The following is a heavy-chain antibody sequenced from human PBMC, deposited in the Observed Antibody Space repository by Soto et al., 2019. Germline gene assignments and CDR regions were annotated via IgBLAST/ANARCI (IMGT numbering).Heavy chain of an antibody. CDR1: GNPLSETS. CDR3: ATTPYSSAYQFDF. V-gene: IGHV1-24*01. D-gene: IGHD3-22*01. CDR2: YHPETDKT. J-gene: IGHJ4*02. Sequence: ASVKVSCKVSGNPLSETSIHWVRRAPGKGLEWMGGYHPETDKTIYAQKFQGRVTMTEDTATDTAYMELTSLRSEDTALYYCATTPYSSAYQFDFWGQGTLVTVSS.